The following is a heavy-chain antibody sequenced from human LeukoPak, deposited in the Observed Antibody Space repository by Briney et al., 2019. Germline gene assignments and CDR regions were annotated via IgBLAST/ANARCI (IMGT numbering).Heavy chain of an antibody. CDR2: ISSNSTYI. J-gene: IGHJ3*02. Sequence: PGGSLRLSCAASGFTFSSYSMNWVRQAPGTGLEWVSSISSNSTYIYYADSVKGRFTISRDNAKNSLYPQMNSLRAEDTAVYYCARGGIVVVPAAIMGGWGDAFDIWGQGTMVTVSS. CDR3: ARGGIVVVPAAIMGGWGDAFDI. CDR1: GFTFSSYS. V-gene: IGHV3-21*01. D-gene: IGHD2-2*02.